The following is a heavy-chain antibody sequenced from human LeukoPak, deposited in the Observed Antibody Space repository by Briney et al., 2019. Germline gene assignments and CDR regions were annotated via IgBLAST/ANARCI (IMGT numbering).Heavy chain of an antibody. J-gene: IGHJ3*02. D-gene: IGHD3-10*01. Sequence: GGSLRLSCAASGFTFSSYWMHWVRQAPGKGLVRVSRMSSDGSDTYYADSVKGRFTISRDNAKNSLYLQMDSLKAEDTAMYYCARPARSGIYYPDAFENWGQGTMVTVSS. V-gene: IGHV3-74*01. CDR1: GFTFSSYW. CDR2: MSSDGSDT. CDR3: ARPARSGIYYPDAFEN.